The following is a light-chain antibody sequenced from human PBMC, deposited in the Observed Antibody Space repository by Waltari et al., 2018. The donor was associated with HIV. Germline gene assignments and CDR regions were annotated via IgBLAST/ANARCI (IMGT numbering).Light chain of an antibody. CDR3: GTWDTSLSAGV. V-gene: IGLV1-51*01. Sequence: QSVLTQPPSVSAAPGPKVVISCSGSRSNSGNNNVSWFQQRPGTASKFNIFDNNKRPSGIPDRVSGSRSGTSATLTITGLQTGDEADYYCGTWDTSLSAGVFGGGTKVTVL. CDR1: RSNSGNNN. J-gene: IGLJ3*02. CDR2: DNN.